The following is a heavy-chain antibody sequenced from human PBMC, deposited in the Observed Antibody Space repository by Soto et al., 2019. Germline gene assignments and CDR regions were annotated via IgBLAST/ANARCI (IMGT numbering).Heavy chain of an antibody. J-gene: IGHJ6*01. CDR2: IYYSGST. V-gene: IGHV4-31*03. CDR1: GDSISSNGYY. Sequence: PSETLSLTCTVSGDSISSNGYYWSWVRQHPGKGLEWIGYIYYSGSTYYNPSLKSRVTISLDTSKKQFSLKLSSVTAADTAVYYCERDNRWSDQYYGMDAWGQGKTVTLSS. CDR3: ERDNRWSDQYYGMDA. D-gene: IGHD2-15*01.